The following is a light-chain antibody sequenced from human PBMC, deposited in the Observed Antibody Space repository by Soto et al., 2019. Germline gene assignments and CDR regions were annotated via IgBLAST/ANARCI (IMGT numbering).Light chain of an antibody. CDR1: QGVIHSSNNRSY. CDR2: WAS. Sequence: DLMRTTYTDSLAASLDESSSLHCTSSQGVIHSSNNRSYLAWYQQKPRQPPELLLYWASSRATGIPDRFSGGGSGTDFTLTISRLEPEDFAVYYCQQFSSYPLTFGGGTKVDIK. V-gene: IGKV4-1*01. CDR3: QQFSSYPLT. J-gene: IGKJ4*01.